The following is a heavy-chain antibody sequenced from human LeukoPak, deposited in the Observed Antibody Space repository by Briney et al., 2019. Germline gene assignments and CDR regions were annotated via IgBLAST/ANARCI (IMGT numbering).Heavy chain of an antibody. V-gene: IGHV4-59*01. Sequence: PSETLSLTCTVSGASITSYYWSWFRHPPRKALGWIGYIYYSGIPKPNPLLRGRVTIPADTSKSQISLKMSSVTGGDKAIYYCARPILVGPWCFYLWGGGSLVTV. CDR2: IYYSGIP. CDR1: GASITSYY. J-gene: IGHJ2*01. D-gene: IGHD2-15*01. CDR3: ARPILVGPWCFYL.